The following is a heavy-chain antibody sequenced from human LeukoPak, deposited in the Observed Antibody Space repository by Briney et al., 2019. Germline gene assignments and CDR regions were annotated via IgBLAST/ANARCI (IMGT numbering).Heavy chain of an antibody. J-gene: IGHJ4*02. CDR3: ARDLLVPYYYDSSGYYHYSY. CDR2: IRAYNGNT. D-gene: IGHD3-22*01. V-gene: IGHV1-18*01. Sequence: ASVKVSCKASGYTFTSYGISWVRQAPGQGLEWMGWIRAYNGNTNYAQKLQGRVTMTTDTSTSTAYMELRSLRSDDTAVYYCARDLLVPYYYDSSGYYHYSYWGQGTLVSVSS. CDR1: GYTFTSYG.